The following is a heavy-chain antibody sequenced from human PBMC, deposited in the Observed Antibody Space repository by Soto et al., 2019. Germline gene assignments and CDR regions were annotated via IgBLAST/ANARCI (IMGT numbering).Heavy chain of an antibody. V-gene: IGHV3-30*18. Sequence: QVQLVESGGGVVQPGRSLRLSCAASGFTFSSYGMHWVRQAPGKGLEWVAVISYDGSNKYYADSVKGRFTISRDNSKNTLYLQMNSLRAEDTAAYYCAKDVSRSGGSLLDWGQGTLVTVSS. CDR2: ISYDGSNK. D-gene: IGHD2-15*01. J-gene: IGHJ4*02. CDR1: GFTFSSYG. CDR3: AKDVSRSGGSLLD.